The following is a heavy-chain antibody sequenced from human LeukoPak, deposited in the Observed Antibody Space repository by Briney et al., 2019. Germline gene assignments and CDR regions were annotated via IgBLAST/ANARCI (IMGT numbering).Heavy chain of an antibody. J-gene: IGHJ4*02. CDR2: ISGTGGST. V-gene: IGHV3-23*01. D-gene: IGHD1-1*01. Sequence: GGSLRLSCAASGITFSSHWMSWVRQAPGKGLEWVSSISGTGGSTYYADSVKGRFTISRDNSNNTLFLQMNSLRAEDTAVYYCAKVRTGHYFDYWGQGTLVTVSS. CDR3: AKVRTGHYFDY. CDR1: GITFSSHW.